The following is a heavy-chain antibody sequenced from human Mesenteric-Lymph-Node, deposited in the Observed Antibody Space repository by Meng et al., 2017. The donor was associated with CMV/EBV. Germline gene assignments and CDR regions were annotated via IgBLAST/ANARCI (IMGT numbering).Heavy chain of an antibody. J-gene: IGHJ6*02. CDR2: ISSSSSTI. V-gene: IGHV3-48*04. D-gene: IGHD1-1*01. CDR1: GFTFSSDS. CDR3: ARDGPGSYYYYGMDV. Sequence: GGSLRLSCAASGFTFSSDSMNWVRQAPGKGLEWVSYISSSSSTIYYADSVKGRFTISRDNAKNSLYLQMNSLRAEDTAVYYCARDGPGSYYYYGMDVWGQGTTVTVSS.